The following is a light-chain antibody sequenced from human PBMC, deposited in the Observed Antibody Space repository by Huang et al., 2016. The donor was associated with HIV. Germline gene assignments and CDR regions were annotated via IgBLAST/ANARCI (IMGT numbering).Light chain of an antibody. J-gene: IGKJ4*01. Sequence: DIVMTQSPDSLAVSLGERATINCKSGQSVLYSSNNQNYLAWYQQKPGQPPKLLIYGASTRESGVPDRFSGSGSGTDFTLTISSLQAEDVAVYYCQQYYSTPLTFGGGTKVEIK. CDR2: GAS. CDR3: QQYYSTPLT. CDR1: QSVLYSSNNQNY. V-gene: IGKV4-1*01.